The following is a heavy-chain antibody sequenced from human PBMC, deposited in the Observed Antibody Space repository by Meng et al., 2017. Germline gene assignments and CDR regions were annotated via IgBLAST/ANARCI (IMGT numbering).Heavy chain of an antibody. CDR1: GFTFNNYW. CDR2: ISGDGSIT. V-gene: IGHV3-74*01. J-gene: IGHJ4*02. CDR3: LDEAPRSDY. Sequence: VQLAEPGGGLVQPGGSLRLSCAASGFTFNNYWMHWVRQVPGKGLVWVSRISGDGSITNYADSVKGRFTISRDNAKNTLYLQMNSLRPEDTAVYYCLDEAPRSDYWGQGSLVTVSS. D-gene: IGHD1-1*01.